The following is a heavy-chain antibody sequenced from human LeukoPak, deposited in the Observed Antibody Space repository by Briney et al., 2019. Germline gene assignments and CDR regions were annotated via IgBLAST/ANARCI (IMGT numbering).Heavy chain of an antibody. CDR2: IYYSDST. J-gene: IGHJ3*02. D-gene: IGHD1-14*01. V-gene: IGHV4-59*01. CDR3: ARGLNNRKSGRRFDVFEI. CDR1: GDSITSYY. Sequence: SETLSLTRTVSGDSITSYYWSWIRQPPGNGLEWIGYIYYSDSTNYNPSLKSRVTISVDTSKNRFSLKLNSVTAADTAVYYCARGLNNRKSGRRFDVFEIWGQGTMVTVSS.